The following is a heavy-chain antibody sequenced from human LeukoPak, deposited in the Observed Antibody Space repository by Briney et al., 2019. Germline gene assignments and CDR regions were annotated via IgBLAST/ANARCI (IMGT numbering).Heavy chain of an antibody. CDR2: IYYSGST. CDR1: GGSISSYY. CDR3: ARAYYDSSGYYLSNWYFDL. Sequence: KSSETLSLTCTVSGGSISSYYWSWIRQPPGEGLEWIGYIYYSGSTNYNPSLRSRVTISVDTSKNQFSLKLSSVTAADTAVYYCARAYYDSSGYYLSNWYFDLWGRGTLVTVSS. D-gene: IGHD3-22*01. J-gene: IGHJ2*01. V-gene: IGHV4-59*01.